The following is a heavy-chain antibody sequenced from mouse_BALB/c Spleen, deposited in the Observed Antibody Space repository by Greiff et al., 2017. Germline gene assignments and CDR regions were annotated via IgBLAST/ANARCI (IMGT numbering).Heavy chain of an antibody. J-gene: IGHJ4*01. CDR2: ISSGGST. Sequence: EVQLQESGGGLVKPGGSLKLSCAASGFTFSSYAMSWVRQTPEKRLEWVASISSGGSTYYPDSVKGRFTISRDNARNILYLQMSSLRSEDTAMYYCARGHYYGYPSCAMDYWGQGTSVTVSS. CDR3: ARGHYYGYPSCAMDY. D-gene: IGHD1-2*01. CDR1: GFTFSSYA. V-gene: IGHV5-6-5*01.